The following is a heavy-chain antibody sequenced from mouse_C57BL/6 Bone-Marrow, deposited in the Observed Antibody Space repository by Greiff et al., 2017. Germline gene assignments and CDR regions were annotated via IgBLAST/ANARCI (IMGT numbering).Heavy chain of an antibody. V-gene: IGHV1-9*01. CDR1: GYTFTGSW. CDR2: IFPGSGST. Sequence: QVQLQQSGAELMKPGASVKLSCKASGYTFTGSWMDWVKQRPGHGLEWIGEIFPGSGSTNYNEKFKGKATFTADTSSNTAYMQLSSLTSEDSARYYCARWGDERDFWGQGTAVTVTA. CDR3: ARWGDERDF. J-gene: IGHJ4*01.